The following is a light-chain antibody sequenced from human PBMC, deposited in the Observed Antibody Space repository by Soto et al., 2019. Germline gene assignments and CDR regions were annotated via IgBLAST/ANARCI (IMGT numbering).Light chain of an antibody. V-gene: IGLV2-11*01. CDR2: DVN. J-gene: IGLJ3*02. CDR1: SSDVGGYNY. CDR3: CSYAGSYTWV. Sequence: QSALTQPRSMSGAPGQSVTISCTGTSSDVGGYNYVSWYQQYPGKAPKLMIYDVNKWPSGVPDRFSGSKSGTTASLTISGLQAEDEADYYCCSYAGSYTWVFGGGTKVTVL.